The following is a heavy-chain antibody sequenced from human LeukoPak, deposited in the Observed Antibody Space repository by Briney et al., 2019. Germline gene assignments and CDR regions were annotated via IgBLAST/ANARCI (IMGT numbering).Heavy chain of an antibody. Sequence: SETLSLTCAVSGYSISSGYYWGWLRQPPGKGLEWIGSMYHSGGTYYNPSLKSRVTISVDTSKNQFSLKLSSVTAADTAMYCCARSGSYYYYMDVWGQGTTVTVSS. CDR2: MYHSGGT. J-gene: IGHJ6*03. CDR1: GYSISSGYY. CDR3: ARSGSYYYYMDV. D-gene: IGHD3-10*01. V-gene: IGHV4-38-2*01.